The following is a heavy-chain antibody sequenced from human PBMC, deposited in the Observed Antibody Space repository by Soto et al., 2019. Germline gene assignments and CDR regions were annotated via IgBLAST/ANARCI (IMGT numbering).Heavy chain of an antibody. V-gene: IGHV2-26*04. CDR3: ASTYSTSWYWFDP. D-gene: IGHD6-13*01. CDR2: IFSNDEK. J-gene: IGHJ5*02. CDR1: GFSLSNAGLG. Sequence: QVTVKESGPVLVKPTETLTLTCTVSGFSLSNAGLGASWIRQPPGKALEWLAHIFSNDEKSYSTSLKSRLTISTDTSKSQVVLTMTNMDPVDTATYYCASTYSTSWYWFDPWGQGTLVTVSS.